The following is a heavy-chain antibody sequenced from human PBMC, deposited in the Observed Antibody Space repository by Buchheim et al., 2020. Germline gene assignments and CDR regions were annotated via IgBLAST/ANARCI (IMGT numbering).Heavy chain of an antibody. CDR3: VKSRSGYYPRNYYFYMHV. CDR1: GFTFRNYG. V-gene: IGHV3-30*18. CDR2: ISEDGRNK. Sequence: QVQLVESGGGVVQPGGSLRLSCGVSGFTFRNYGMHWARQAPGKGLEWVAVISEDGRNKYYTDSVKGRFTISRDNSKRTVDLQINSVRREDTAVYYCVKSRSGYYPRNYYFYMHVWGKGTT. D-gene: IGHD3-3*01. J-gene: IGHJ6*03.